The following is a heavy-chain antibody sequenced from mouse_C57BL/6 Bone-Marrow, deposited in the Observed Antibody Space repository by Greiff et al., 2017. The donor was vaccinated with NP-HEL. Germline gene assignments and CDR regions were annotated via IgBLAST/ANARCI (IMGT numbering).Heavy chain of an antibody. CDR1: GYSFTGYY. V-gene: IGHV1-42*01. CDR2: INPSTGGT. Sequence: VQLQHSGPELVKPGASVKISCKASGYSFTGYYMNWVKQSPEKSLEWIGEINPSTGGTTYNQKFKAKATLTVDKSSSTAYMQLKSLTSEDSAVYYCARKRTMEGYWGQGATLTVSS. J-gene: IGHJ2*01. D-gene: IGHD1-1*02. CDR3: ARKRTMEGY.